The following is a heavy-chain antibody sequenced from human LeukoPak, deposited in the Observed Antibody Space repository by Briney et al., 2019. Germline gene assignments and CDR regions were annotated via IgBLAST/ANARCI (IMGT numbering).Heavy chain of an antibody. CDR1: GGSISSDNW. D-gene: IGHD2-2*01. CDR3: ARLYCSSTSCYGIHDF. V-gene: IGHV4-4*02. J-gene: IGHJ4*02. CDR2: VHHSGSV. Sequence: SGTLSLTCAVSGGSISSDNWWSWVRQPPGKGLEWIGEVHHSGSVNYNPSLRGRVTISVDKSNNLFSLRLNSVTAADTAVYYCARLYCSSTSCYGIHDFWGQGTLVTVSS.